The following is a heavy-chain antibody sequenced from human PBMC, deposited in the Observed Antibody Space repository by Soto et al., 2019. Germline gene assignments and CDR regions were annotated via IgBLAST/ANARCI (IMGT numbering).Heavy chain of an antibody. D-gene: IGHD3-10*01. CDR3: AKDLKVSGSHYGTLNYYYGMDV. CDR1: GFTFSSYG. CDR2: IAYDGSLN. Sequence: QVQLVESGGGVVQPGGTLRLSCAASGFTFSSYGMQWVRQAPGKGLEWVAVIAYDGSLNYYVDSVKGRFTISRDNSKNTLYLQINSLRAEDTAVYYCAKDLKVSGSHYGTLNYYYGMDVWGQGTTVSVSS. V-gene: IGHV3-30*18. J-gene: IGHJ6*02.